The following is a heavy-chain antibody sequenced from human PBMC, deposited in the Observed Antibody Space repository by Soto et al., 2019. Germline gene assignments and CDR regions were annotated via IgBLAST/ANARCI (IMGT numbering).Heavy chain of an antibody. CDR2: VSSTSSAI. Sequence: GGSLRLSCAASGFTFSSYSMNWVRQAPGKGLEWISYVSSTSSAIYYADSVEGRFTISRDNAKNSLYLQMNSLRDEDTAIYYCAKDGSYLYYYGMDVWGQGTTVTVSS. D-gene: IGHD1-26*01. CDR3: AKDGSYLYYYGMDV. CDR1: GFTFSSYS. V-gene: IGHV3-48*02. J-gene: IGHJ6*02.